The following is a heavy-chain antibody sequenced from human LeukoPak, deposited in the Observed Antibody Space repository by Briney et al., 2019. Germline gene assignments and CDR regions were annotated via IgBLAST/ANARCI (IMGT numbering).Heavy chain of an antibody. D-gene: IGHD1-26*01. J-gene: IGHJ4*02. Sequence: GGSLRLSCAASGFTFSSYSMNWVRQAPGKGLEWVSSISSSSSYIYYADSVKGRFTISRDNVRNSLYLQMNSLRAEDTAVYYCARDRFSGSYPLDYWGQGTLVTVSS. CDR3: ARDRFSGSYPLDY. CDR2: ISSSSSYI. CDR1: GFTFSSYS. V-gene: IGHV3-21*04.